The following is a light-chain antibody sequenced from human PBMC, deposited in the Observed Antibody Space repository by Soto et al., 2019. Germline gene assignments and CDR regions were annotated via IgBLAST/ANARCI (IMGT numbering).Light chain of an antibody. J-gene: IGKJ5*01. V-gene: IGKV3-15*01. CDR3: QQYTNCSPIT. Sequence: EIVMTQSPATLSVSPGERATLSCRASQSVSSNLAWYQQKPGQAPRRLIYGAATRATGIPARFSGSGSGTEVTLTISSLLYAEFAVRYCQQYTNCSPITFGQGTRLEIK. CDR2: GAA. CDR1: QSVSSN.